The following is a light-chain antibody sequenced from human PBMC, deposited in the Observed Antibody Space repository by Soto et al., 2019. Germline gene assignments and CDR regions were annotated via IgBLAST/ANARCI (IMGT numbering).Light chain of an antibody. CDR1: QTVSSS. V-gene: IGKV3-11*01. CDR2: DAS. J-gene: IGKJ2*01. Sequence: EIVLTQSPATLSLSPGDRATLSCRASQTVSSSLAWYQQKPGQAPRLLISDASNRATGIPARFSGSGSGPDFTLTISSLEPEDFAVYYCQLRSDWPPRFTFGQGTKLEIK. CDR3: QLRSDWPPRFT.